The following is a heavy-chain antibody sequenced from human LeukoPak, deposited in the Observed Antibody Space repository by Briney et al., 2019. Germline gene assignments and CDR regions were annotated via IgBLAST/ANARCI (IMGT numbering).Heavy chain of an antibody. D-gene: IGHD3-3*01. CDR2: ISAYNGNT. J-gene: IGHJ6*02. CDR1: GYTFTIYG. Sequence: ASVNVSFKASGYTFTIYGISWVRQAPGQGLEWMGWISAYNGNTNYAQKLQGRVTMTTDTSTSTAYMELRSLRSDDTAVYYCAREFYDFWSGYIGEARPNYYYYYGMDVWGQGTTVTVSS. CDR3: AREFYDFWSGYIGEARPNYYYYYGMDV. V-gene: IGHV1-18*01.